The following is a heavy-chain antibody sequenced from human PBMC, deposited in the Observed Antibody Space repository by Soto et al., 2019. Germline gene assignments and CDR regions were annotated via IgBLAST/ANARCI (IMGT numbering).Heavy chain of an antibody. Sequence: SETLSLTCAVSGGCISSGGYSWSWIRQPPGKGLEWIGYVYHSGSTYYNPSLKSRVTVSVDGSKNQFSLKLSSVTAADTAVYYCARDGVYCSSSSCQDFYYYGMDVWGQGTTVTVSS. CDR3: ARDGVYCSSSSCQDFYYYGMDV. V-gene: IGHV4-30-2*01. D-gene: IGHD2-2*01. CDR2: VYHSGST. CDR1: GGCISSGGYS. J-gene: IGHJ6*02.